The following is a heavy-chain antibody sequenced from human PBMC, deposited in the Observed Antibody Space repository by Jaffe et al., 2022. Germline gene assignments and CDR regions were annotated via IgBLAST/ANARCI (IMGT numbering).Heavy chain of an antibody. CDR2: IYPGDSDT. J-gene: IGHJ3*02. CDR1: GYSFTSYW. V-gene: IGHV5-51*01. Sequence: EVQLVQSGAEVKKPGESLKISCKGSGYSFTSYWIGWVRQMPGKGLEWMGIIYPGDSDTRYSPSFQGQVTISADKSISTAYLQWSSLKASDTAMYYCARHWRYCSGGSCYPRDAFDIWGQGTMVTVSS. D-gene: IGHD2-15*01. CDR3: ARHWRYCSGGSCYPRDAFDI.